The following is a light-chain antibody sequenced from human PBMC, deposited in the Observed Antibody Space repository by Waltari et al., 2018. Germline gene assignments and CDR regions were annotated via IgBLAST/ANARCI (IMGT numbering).Light chain of an antibody. J-gene: IGKJ2*01. CDR1: QSISTY. CDR3: QQGYSSPPYT. V-gene: IGKV1-39*01. CDR2: AAT. Sequence: DIQMTQSPSTLSASVGDRVPITCRASQSISTYLNWYQKKPGKAPSLLIFAATSLQSGVPSRFSGSGSGTEFTLTINNLQPEDFATYYCQQGYSSPPYTFGQGTKLLI.